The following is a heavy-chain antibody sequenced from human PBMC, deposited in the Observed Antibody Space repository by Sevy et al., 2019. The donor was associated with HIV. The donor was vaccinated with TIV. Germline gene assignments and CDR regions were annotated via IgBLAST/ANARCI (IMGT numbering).Heavy chain of an antibody. CDR3: AGMYSGSYYFDY. CDR1: GGSISSGGYF. CDR2: TSSSGST. Sequence: SETLSLTCIVSGGSISSGGYFWNWIRQHPGKGLEWIGFTSSSGSTSYNPSLKSRVTISVDTSKNQFSLRLSSVTAADTAVYYCAGMYSGSYYFDYWGQGTLVTVSS. D-gene: IGHD1-26*01. J-gene: IGHJ4*02. V-gene: IGHV4-31*03.